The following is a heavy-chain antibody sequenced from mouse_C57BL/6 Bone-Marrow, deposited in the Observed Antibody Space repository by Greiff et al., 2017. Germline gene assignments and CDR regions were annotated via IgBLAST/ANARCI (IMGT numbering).Heavy chain of an antibody. CDR3: ARDTTVVAPDY. CDR1: GYTFTSYG. Sequence: QVQLKQSGAELARPGASVKLSCKASGYTFTSYGISWVKQRTGQGLEWIGEIYPRSGNTYYNEKFKGKATLTADKSSSTAYMELRSLTSEDSAVYFWARDTTVVAPDYWGQGTTLTVSS. J-gene: IGHJ2*01. D-gene: IGHD1-1*01. CDR2: IYPRSGNT. V-gene: IGHV1-81*01.